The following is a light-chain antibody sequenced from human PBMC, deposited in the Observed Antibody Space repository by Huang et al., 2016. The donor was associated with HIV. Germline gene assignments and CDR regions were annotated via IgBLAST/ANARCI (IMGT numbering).Light chain of an antibody. V-gene: IGKV3-15*01. J-gene: IGKJ1*01. CDR2: DGS. CDR1: QSVSRK. Sequence: MTQSPATLSVSPGERATLSCRASQSVSRKLAWYQQKPGQAPRRLIYDGSTRATGIPVRFSGTGSGTEFTLTINSLQSEDFAVYYCQQYYDSPPWTFGQGTKVEIK. CDR3: QQYYDSPPWT.